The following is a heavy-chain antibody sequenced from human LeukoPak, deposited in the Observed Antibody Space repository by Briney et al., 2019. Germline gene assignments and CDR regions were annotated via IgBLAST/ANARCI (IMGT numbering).Heavy chain of an antibody. V-gene: IGHV1-8*01. CDR3: ARGSGAYYYYYYMDV. J-gene: IGHJ6*03. D-gene: IGHD3-10*01. CDR1: GYTFTSYD. Sequence: ASVKVSCKASGYTFTSYDINWVRHATGQGLEWMGWMNPNSGNTGYAQKFQGRVTMTRNTSISTAYMELSSLRSEDTAVYYCARGSGAYYYYYYMDVWGRGTTVTVSS. CDR2: MNPNSGNT.